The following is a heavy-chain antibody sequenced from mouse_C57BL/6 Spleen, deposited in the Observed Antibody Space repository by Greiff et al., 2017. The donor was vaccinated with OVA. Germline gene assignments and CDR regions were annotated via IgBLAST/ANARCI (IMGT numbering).Heavy chain of an antibody. V-gene: IGHV1-62-2*01. D-gene: IGHD1-1*01. J-gene: IGHJ2*01. Sequence: VQLQQSGAELVKPGASVKLSCKASGYTFTEYTIHWVKQRSGQGLEWIGWFYPGSGSIKYNEKFKDKATLTADKSSSTVYMELSRLTSEDSAVYFCARHEVYYGSSYGGYFDYWGQGTTLTVSS. CDR1: GYTFTEYT. CDR3: ARHEVYYGSSYGGYFDY. CDR2: FYPGSGSI.